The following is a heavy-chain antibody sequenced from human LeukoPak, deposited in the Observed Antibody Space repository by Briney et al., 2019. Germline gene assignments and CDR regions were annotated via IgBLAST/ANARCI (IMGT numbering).Heavy chain of an antibody. J-gene: IGHJ4*02. Sequence: SVKVSCKASGGTFSSYAISWVRQAPGQGLGWIGGIIPIFGTANYAQKFQGRVTITADESASTAYMELSSLRSKDTAVYYCALPEVRLQFRIFDYWGQGTLVTVSS. CDR1: GGTFSSYA. V-gene: IGHV1-69*01. CDR3: ALPEVRLQFRIFDY. CDR2: IIPIFGTA. D-gene: IGHD5-24*01.